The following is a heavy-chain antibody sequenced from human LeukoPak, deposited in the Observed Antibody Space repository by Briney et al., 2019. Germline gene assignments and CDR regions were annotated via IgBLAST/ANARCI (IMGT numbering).Heavy chain of an antibody. Sequence: PGRSLRLSCAASGFTFCDYAMSWVRQAPGKGLEWVGFIRSNAYGGTTEYAASVKGRFTISRDDSKSIAYLQMNSLKTEDTAVYYCTRGSGWYDYWGQGTLVTVSS. CDR1: GFTFCDYA. CDR3: TRGSGWYDY. V-gene: IGHV3-49*04. J-gene: IGHJ4*02. D-gene: IGHD6-19*01. CDR2: IRSNAYGGTT.